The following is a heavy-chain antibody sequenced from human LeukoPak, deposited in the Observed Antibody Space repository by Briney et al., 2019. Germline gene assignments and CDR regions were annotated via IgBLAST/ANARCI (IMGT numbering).Heavy chain of an antibody. CDR2: ISYDGSNK. CDR1: GFTFSSYG. Sequence: GRSLRLSCAASGFTFSSYGMHWVRQAPGKGLEWVAVISYDGSNKYYADSVKGRFTISRDNSKNTLYLQMNSLRAEDTAVYYCAKDPSMVRGALRYYFAYWGQGTLVTASS. CDR3: AKDPSMVRGALRYYFAY. D-gene: IGHD3-10*01. J-gene: IGHJ4*02. V-gene: IGHV3-30*18.